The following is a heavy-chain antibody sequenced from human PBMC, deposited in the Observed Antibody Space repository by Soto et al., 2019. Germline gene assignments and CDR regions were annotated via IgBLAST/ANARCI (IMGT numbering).Heavy chain of an antibody. CDR1: GGSISSSSYY. CDR2: IYYSGST. V-gene: IGHV4-39*02. Sequence: SETLSLTCTVSGGSISSSSYYWGWIRQPPGKGLEWIGSIYYSGSTYYNPSLKSRVTISVDTSKDQFSLKLSSVTAADTAVYYCARDTPYYDFWSGYYTSLYNWFDPWGQGTLVTVSS. J-gene: IGHJ5*02. D-gene: IGHD3-3*01. CDR3: ARDTPYYDFWSGYYTSLYNWFDP.